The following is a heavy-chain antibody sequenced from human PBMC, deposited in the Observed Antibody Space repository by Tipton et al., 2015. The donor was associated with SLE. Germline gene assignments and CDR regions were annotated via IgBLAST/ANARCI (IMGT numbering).Heavy chain of an antibody. CDR2: ISGGRT. V-gene: IGHV3-23*01. J-gene: IGHJ4*02. CDR3: AMRRGTADAFSYFDY. Sequence: SLRLSCAASGFTFNIHAMTWARQAPGKGLEWVSGISGGRTYYADFVKGRFSISRDNSKNTLYLQMNSLRAEDTAIYYCAMRRGTADAFSYFDYWGQGVLVTVSS. D-gene: IGHD1/OR15-1a*01. CDR1: GFTFNIHA.